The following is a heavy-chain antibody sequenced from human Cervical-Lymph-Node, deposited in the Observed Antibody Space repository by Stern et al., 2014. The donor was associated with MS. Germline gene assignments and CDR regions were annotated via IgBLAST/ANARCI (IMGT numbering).Heavy chain of an antibody. D-gene: IGHD6-13*01. V-gene: IGHV1-2*06. Sequence: VQLVQSGAEVKKPGASLKVSCKASGYNFRGYYIHWVRQAPGQGLAWMGRINPSNGATKYTQKFQGRVTMTRDTSSSTAYLEVSELRSDDTAVFYCARGLGLASALENWLDPWGQGTLVSVSS. CDR3: ARGLGLASALENWLDP. CDR1: GYNFRGYY. CDR2: INPSNGAT. J-gene: IGHJ5*02.